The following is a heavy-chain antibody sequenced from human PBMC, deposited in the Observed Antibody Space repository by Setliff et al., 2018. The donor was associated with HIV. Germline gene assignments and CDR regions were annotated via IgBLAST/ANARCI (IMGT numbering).Heavy chain of an antibody. V-gene: IGHV1-69*05. J-gene: IGHJ4*01. CDR3: ASGFDSSGLSYFNY. CDR2: LIPFFGTA. Sequence: SVKVSCKASGVTFSRYTITWVRQAPGQGLEWVGGLIPFFGTANYAQKFQGRVTITTDESTNPAYMELISLTSEDTAVYYCASGFDSSGLSYFNYWGQGTLVTVSS. D-gene: IGHD3-22*01. CDR1: GVTFSRYT.